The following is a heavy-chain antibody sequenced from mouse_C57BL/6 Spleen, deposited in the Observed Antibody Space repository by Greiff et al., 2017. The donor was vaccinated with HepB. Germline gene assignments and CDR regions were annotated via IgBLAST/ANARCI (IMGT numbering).Heavy chain of an antibody. D-gene: IGHD2-5*01. CDR3: ARDYSNYGYFDV. Sequence: LQESGAELVRPGASVKLSCKASGYTFTDYYINWVKQRPGQGLEWIARIYPGSGNTYYNEKFKGKATLTAEKSSSTAYMQLSSLTSEDSAVYFCARDYSNYGYFDVWGTGTTVTVSS. CDR1: GYTFTDYY. CDR2: IYPGSGNT. J-gene: IGHJ1*03. V-gene: IGHV1-76*01.